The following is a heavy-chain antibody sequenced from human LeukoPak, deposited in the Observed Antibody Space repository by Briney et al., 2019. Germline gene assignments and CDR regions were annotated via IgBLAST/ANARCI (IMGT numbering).Heavy chain of an antibody. Sequence: GGSLRLSCAASGFAFIGYAMSWVRQAPGKGLEWVSGISGGGRSIYYADSVKGRFNISRDNSKNILYLQMTDVTVEDTAVYYCAKEWEHVMGNDWLDSWGQGTLVTVSS. CDR2: ISGGGRSI. CDR3: AKEWEHVMGNDWLDS. CDR1: GFAFIGYA. D-gene: IGHD1-1*01. V-gene: IGHV3-23*01. J-gene: IGHJ5*01.